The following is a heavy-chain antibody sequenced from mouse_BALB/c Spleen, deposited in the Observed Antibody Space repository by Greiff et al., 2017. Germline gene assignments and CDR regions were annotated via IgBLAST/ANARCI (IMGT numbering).Heavy chain of an antibody. CDR1: GYTFSSYW. CDR2: ILPGSGST. CDR3: ARGGRGYAMDY. Sequence: QVQLQQSGAELMKPGASVKISCKATGYTFSSYWIEWVKQRPGHGLEWIGEILPGSGSTNYNEKFKGKATFTADTSSNTAYMQLSSLTSEDSAVYYCARGGRGYAMDYWGQGTSVTVSS. V-gene: IGHV1-9*01. J-gene: IGHJ4*01. D-gene: IGHD3-3*01.